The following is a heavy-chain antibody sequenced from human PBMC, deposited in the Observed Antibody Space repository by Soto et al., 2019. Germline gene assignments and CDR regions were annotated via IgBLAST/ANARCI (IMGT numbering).Heavy chain of an antibody. V-gene: IGHV4-59*01. J-gene: IGHJ4*02. CDR1: SGSISSYY. D-gene: IGHD2-2*01. Sequence: SETLSLTCTVSSGSISSYYWNWVRQPPGKGLEWIGSIYYSGNTNYSPSLKSRVTISVDTSKKQFSLKLTSVTAADTAMYYCARGYCSSTSCYEFDYWGQGTLVTVSS. CDR3: ARGYCSSTSCYEFDY. CDR2: IYYSGNT.